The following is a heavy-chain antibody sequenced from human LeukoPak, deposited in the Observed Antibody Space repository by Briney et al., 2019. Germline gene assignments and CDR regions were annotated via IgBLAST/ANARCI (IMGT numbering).Heavy chain of an antibody. CDR2: ISTYNGDT. CDR1: GYSFTSYG. V-gene: IGHV1-18*01. Sequence: GASVKVCCNASGYSFTSYGIDWVRQAPGQGLEWMGWISTYNGDTNYDQEVQGRVRMTTDTSKSTAYMDLRSLRSEDKAVYYYARGRVSGLVVAGYAFYIWGQGTMVTVSS. CDR3: ARGRVSGLVVAGYAFYI. D-gene: IGHD6-19*01. J-gene: IGHJ3*02.